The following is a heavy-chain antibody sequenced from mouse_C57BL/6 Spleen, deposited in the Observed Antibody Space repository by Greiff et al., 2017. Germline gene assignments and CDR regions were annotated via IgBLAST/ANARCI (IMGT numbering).Heavy chain of an antibody. Sequence: VQLQQSGPELVKPGASVKISCKASGYSFTGYYMNWVKQSPEKSLEWIGEINPSTGGTTYNQKFKAKATLTVDKSSSTDYMQLNGLTSEDSAVYFCATYGDLGAMDDWGQGTSVTVSS. D-gene: IGHD1-2*01. CDR1: GYSFTGYY. V-gene: IGHV1-42*01. CDR3: ATYGDLGAMDD. J-gene: IGHJ4*01. CDR2: INPSTGGT.